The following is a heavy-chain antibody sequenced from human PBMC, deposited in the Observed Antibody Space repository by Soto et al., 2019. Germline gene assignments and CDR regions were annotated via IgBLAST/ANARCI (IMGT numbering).Heavy chain of an antibody. CDR1: GFTFSSYG. D-gene: IGHD2-2*01. J-gene: IGHJ6*01. CDR3: AKDDIVLVGPMDV. V-gene: IGHV3-30*18. Sequence: QVQLVESGGGVVQPGRSLRLSCAASGFTFSSYGMHWVRQAPGKGLEWVAVISYDGSNKYYADSVKGRFTISRDNSKNTLYLQMNSLRAEDTAVYYCAKDDIVLVGPMDVW. CDR2: ISYDGSNK.